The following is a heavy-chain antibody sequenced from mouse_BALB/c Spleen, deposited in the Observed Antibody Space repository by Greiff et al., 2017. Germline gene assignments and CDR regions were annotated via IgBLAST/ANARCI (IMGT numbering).Heavy chain of an antibody. D-gene: IGHD2-4*01. Sequence: VQRVESGAELVRPGTSVKVSCKASGYAFTNYLIEWVKQRPGQGLEWIGVINPGSGGTNYNEKFKGMATLTADKSSSTAYMQLSSLTSDDSAVYFCAIIYYDYDRGAFDYWGQGTTLTVSS. CDR2: INPGSGGT. CDR1: GYAFTNYL. J-gene: IGHJ2*01. V-gene: IGHV1-54*01. CDR3: AIIYYDYDRGAFDY.